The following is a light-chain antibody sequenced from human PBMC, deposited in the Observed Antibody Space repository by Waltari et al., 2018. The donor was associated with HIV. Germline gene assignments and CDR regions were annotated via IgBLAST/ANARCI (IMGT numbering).Light chain of an antibody. Sequence: QSVLTQPPSVSGAPGKRVTIPCTGSSSNIGAGYVVHWSQQFPGTAPKLLIYGNNNRPSGVPDRFSGSKSGTSASLAITGLQAEDEADYYCQSYDSSLSAFVFGTGTKVTVL. CDR2: GNN. CDR3: QSYDSSLSAFV. V-gene: IGLV1-40*01. CDR1: SSNIGAGYV. J-gene: IGLJ1*01.